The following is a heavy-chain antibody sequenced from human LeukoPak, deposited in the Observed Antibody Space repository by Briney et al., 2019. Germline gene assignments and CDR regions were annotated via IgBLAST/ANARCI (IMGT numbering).Heavy chain of an antibody. V-gene: IGHV4-34*01. J-gene: IGHJ6*03. CDR3: ARETVTTFYYYYYYYMDV. CDR1: GGSFSGYY. Sequence: PSETLSLTCAVYGGSFSGYYWSWIRQPPGKGLEWIGEINHSGSTNYNPSLKSRVTISVDTSKNQFSLKLSSVTAADTAVYYCARETVTTFYYYYYYYMDVWGKGTTVTVSS. CDR2: INHSGST. D-gene: IGHD4-17*01.